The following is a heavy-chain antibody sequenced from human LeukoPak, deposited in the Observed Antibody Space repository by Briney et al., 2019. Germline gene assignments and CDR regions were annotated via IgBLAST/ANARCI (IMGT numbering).Heavy chain of an antibody. V-gene: IGHV3-53*01. Sequence: GGSLRLSCAASGFTVNSNYLSWVRQAPGKGLEWVSTLYNTGNTYYANSVKGRFSISRDNSKNTLFLQMNSLRAEDAAVYYCARLTADGRLYFVDWGPGTLVTVSS. D-gene: IGHD6-13*01. CDR2: LYNTGNT. CDR1: GFTVNSNY. J-gene: IGHJ4*02. CDR3: ARLTADGRLYFVD.